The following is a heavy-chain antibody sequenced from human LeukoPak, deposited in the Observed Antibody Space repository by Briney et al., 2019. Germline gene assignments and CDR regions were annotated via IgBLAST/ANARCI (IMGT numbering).Heavy chain of an antibody. V-gene: IGHV4-31*03. J-gene: IGHJ4*02. CDR3: ARERYYGSGSQLFDY. CDR1: GGSISRGGYY. Sequence: PSETLSLTCTVSGGSISRGGYYWSWIRQHPGKGLEWIGYIYYSGSTYYNPSLKSRVTISVDTSKNQFSLKLSSVTAADTAVYYCARERYYGSGSQLFDYWGQGTLVTVSS. D-gene: IGHD3-10*01. CDR2: IYYSGST.